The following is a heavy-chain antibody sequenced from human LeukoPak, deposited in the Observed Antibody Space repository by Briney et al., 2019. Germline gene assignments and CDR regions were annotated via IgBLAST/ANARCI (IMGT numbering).Heavy chain of an antibody. Sequence: SETLSLTCTVSGGSLSSYYWSWLRHPPGKGLEWIGYIYYRGSTNYNPSLKSRVAISVDTSKNQFSLKLTSVTAADTAVYYCARTTEGGYTYGYFYYYYMDVWGKGTTVTISS. V-gene: IGHV4-59*01. J-gene: IGHJ6*03. CDR1: GGSLSSYY. CDR3: ARTTEGGYTYGYFYYYYMDV. CDR2: IYYRGST. D-gene: IGHD5-18*01.